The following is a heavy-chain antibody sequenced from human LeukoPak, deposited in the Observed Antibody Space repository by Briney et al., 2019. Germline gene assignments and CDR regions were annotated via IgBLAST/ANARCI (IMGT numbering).Heavy chain of an antibody. Sequence: GRSLRLSCAASGFTFSSYGMHWVRQAPGKGLEWVANIKQDGSEKYYVDSVKGRFTISRDNAKNSLYLQMNSLRAEDTAVYYCARAPDIGDYWGQGTLVTVSS. CDR3: ARAPDIGDY. J-gene: IGHJ4*02. V-gene: IGHV3-7*01. CDR1: GFTFSSYG. CDR2: IKQDGSEK. D-gene: IGHD2-15*01.